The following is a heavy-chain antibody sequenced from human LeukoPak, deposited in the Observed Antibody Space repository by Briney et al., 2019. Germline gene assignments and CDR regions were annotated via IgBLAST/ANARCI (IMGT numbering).Heavy chain of an antibody. J-gene: IGHJ2*01. CDR1: GGSISSGDYY. V-gene: IGHV4-30-4*08. D-gene: IGHD4-11*01. Sequence: SETLSLTCTVSGGSISSGDYYWSWIRQPPGKGLEWIGYIYYNGSTYYNPSLKSRVTISVDTSKNQFSLKLSSVTAADTAVYYCARRQGTTALYWYFDLWGRGTLVTVSS. CDR3: ARRQGTTALYWYFDL. CDR2: IYYNGST.